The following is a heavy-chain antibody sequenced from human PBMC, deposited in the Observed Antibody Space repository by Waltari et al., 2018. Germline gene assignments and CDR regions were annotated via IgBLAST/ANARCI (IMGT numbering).Heavy chain of an antibody. CDR1: GGSISSSNSL. Sequence: QLHLQESAPALVKPSETLPLTCTVSGGSISSSNSLWGWIRQPPGKGLEWIGTIYYTGRIYYNPSLKRRVSIAMDTSKNQFSLALTSATAADTAVYFCVRLSLYYGGREGDWGQGTLVTASS. D-gene: IGHD4-17*01. CDR2: IYYTGRI. J-gene: IGHJ4*02. CDR3: VRLSLYYGGREGD. V-gene: IGHV4-39*01.